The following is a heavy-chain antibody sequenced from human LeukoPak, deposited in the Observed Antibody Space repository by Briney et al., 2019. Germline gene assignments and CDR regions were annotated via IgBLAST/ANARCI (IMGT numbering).Heavy chain of an antibody. CDR3: ARPPFLRGYSYGF. Sequence: SVKVSCKASGYTFTGYYMHWVRQAPGQGLEWMGWINPNSGGTNYAQKFQGRVTMTRDTSISTAYMELSRLRSDDTAVYYCARPPFLRGYSYGFWGQGTLVTVSS. D-gene: IGHD5-18*01. V-gene: IGHV1-2*02. CDR1: GYTFTGYY. CDR2: INPNSGGT. J-gene: IGHJ4*02.